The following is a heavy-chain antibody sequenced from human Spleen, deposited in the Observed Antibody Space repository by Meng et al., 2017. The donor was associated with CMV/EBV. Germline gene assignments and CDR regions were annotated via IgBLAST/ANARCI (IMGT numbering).Heavy chain of an antibody. D-gene: IGHD1-26*01. Sequence: LSLTCAASGFTFDDYAMHWVRQAPGKGLEWVSGISWNSGSIGYADSVKGRFTISRDNAKNTLYLQMNSLRAEDTAVYYCASESGSYWGVDYWGQGTLVTVSS. CDR3: ASESGSYWGVDY. CDR2: ISWNSGSI. CDR1: GFTFDDYA. J-gene: IGHJ4*02. V-gene: IGHV3-9*01.